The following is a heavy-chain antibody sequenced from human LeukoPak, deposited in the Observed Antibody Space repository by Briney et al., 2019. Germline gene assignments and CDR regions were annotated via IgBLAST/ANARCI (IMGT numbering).Heavy chain of an antibody. CDR2: IIPIFGTA. CDR1: GGTFSSYA. V-gene: IGHV1-69*06. CDR3: ARDRSDGNFYYDY. J-gene: IGHJ4*02. D-gene: IGHD2-21*02. Sequence: SVKVSCKASGGTFSSYAISWVRQAPGQGLEWMGGIIPIFGTANYAQKFQGRVTITADKSTSTAYMELSSLRSEDTAVYCCARDRSDGNFYYDYWGRETLVTVSS.